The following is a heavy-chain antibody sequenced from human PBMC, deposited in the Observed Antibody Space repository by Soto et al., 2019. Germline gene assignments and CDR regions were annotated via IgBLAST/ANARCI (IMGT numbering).Heavy chain of an antibody. Sequence: QVQLVESGGGVVQPGRSLRLSCEVFGFTLSGHVMHWVRQAPGKGLEWVAVTSYDGSNKDYADSVKGRFTIIKDNSRNTLYLQMNSLTTEDTAVYYCARDRGDKDFWIGYPTGWFDPWGQGTLVTVSS. D-gene: IGHD3-3*01. J-gene: IGHJ5*02. CDR2: TSYDGSNK. CDR3: ARDRGDKDFWIGYPTGWFDP. V-gene: IGHV3-30*04. CDR1: GFTLSGHV.